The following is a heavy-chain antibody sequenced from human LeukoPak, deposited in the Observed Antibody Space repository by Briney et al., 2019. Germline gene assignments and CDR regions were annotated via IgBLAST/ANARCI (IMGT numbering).Heavy chain of an antibody. CDR2: ISYDGDDGSNI. CDR1: GFTFSSYA. J-gene: IGHJ6*02. CDR3: ARVIGGSGYGGPNYYYYYGMDV. D-gene: IGHD3-22*01. V-gene: IGHV3-30-3*01. Sequence: GGSLRLSCAASGFTFSSYAMHWVRQAPGKGLEWVAVISYDGDDGSNIYYADSVKGRFTISRDNSKSTLYLQMNNLRPEDTAVYYCARVIGGSGYGGPNYYYYYGMDVWGQGTTVTVSS.